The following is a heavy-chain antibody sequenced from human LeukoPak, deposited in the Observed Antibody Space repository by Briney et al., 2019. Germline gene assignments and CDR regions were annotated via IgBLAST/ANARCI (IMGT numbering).Heavy chain of an antibody. CDR3: ARVYVAVVRGDNWFDP. CDR1: GYTFSVYY. D-gene: IGHD2-8*01. Sequence: ASVKVSCTATGYTFSVYYIQWVRLAPGQGLEWMGWINPNNSGTNYARKFQGRVTLTRDTSVSTAYMELSRLTSDDTALYYCARVYVAVVRGDNWFDPCGQGTLVTVSS. V-gene: IGHV1-2*02. CDR2: INPNNSGT. J-gene: IGHJ5*02.